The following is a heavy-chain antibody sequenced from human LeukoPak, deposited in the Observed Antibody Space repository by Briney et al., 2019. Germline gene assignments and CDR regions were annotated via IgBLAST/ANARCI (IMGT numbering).Heavy chain of an antibody. J-gene: IGHJ4*02. V-gene: IGHV4-39*07. CDR2: IYYSGST. D-gene: IGHD3-10*01. Sequence: PSETLSLTCTVSGGSISSSSYYWGWIRQPPGKGLEWIGSIYYSGSTYYNPSLKSRVTISVDTSKNQFSLKLSSVTAADTAVYYYARDSTYYYGSGSQKDWGQGTLVTVSS. CDR3: ARDSTYYYGSGSQKD. CDR1: GGSISSSSYY.